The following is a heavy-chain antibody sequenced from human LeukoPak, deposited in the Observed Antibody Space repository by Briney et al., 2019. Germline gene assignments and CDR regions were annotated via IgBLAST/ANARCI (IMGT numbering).Heavy chain of an antibody. Sequence: GESLKISCKGSGYRFTSYWITWVRQMPGRGLEWMGTIDPSDSYTNYSPSSQGHVTISADKSISTAYLQWSRLKASDTAIYYCATYTDYELNYWGQGTLVTVSS. V-gene: IGHV5-10-1*01. CDR3: ATYTDYELNY. J-gene: IGHJ4*02. CDR1: GYRFTSYW. CDR2: IDPSDSYT. D-gene: IGHD5-12*01.